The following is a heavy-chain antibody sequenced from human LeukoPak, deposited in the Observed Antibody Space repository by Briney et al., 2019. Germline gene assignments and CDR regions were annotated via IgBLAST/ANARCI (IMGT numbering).Heavy chain of an antibody. J-gene: IGHJ5*02. Sequence: KPSETLSLTCTVSGGSISSYYWSWIRQPPGKGLEWIGYIYYSGSTNYNPSLKSRVTISVDTSKNQFSLKLSPVTAADTAVYYCARQIVVVVAAQGWFDPWGQGTLVTVSS. V-gene: IGHV4-59*08. D-gene: IGHD2-15*01. CDR3: ARQIVVVVAAQGWFDP. CDR2: IYYSGST. CDR1: GGSISSYY.